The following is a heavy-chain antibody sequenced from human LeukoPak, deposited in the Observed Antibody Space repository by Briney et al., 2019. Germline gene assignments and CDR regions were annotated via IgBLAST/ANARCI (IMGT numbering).Heavy chain of an antibody. Sequence: PGGSLRLSCVASGFDFSSYGMSWVRQSPGKGLEWVSTFSASSTSTYYADSVKGRFTISRDNSKNTLYLQMNSLRDEDTAVYYCAKGDTYYDLLTCFDFWGPGTLVTVSS. CDR2: FSASSTST. D-gene: IGHD3-9*01. CDR3: AKGDTYYDLLTCFDF. CDR1: GFDFSSYG. J-gene: IGHJ4*02. V-gene: IGHV3-23*01.